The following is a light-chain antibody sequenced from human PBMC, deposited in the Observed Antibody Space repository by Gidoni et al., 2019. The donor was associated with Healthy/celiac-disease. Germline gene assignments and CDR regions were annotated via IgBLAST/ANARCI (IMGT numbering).Light chain of an antibody. CDR1: QSVSSY. Sequence: IVLTQSPATLSLSPGERATLSCRASQSVSSYLHWYQQKPGQAPRLLSYDASNRATGIPARFSGSGSGTDFTLTISSLEPEDFAVYYCQQRSNWPPGVTFGPGTKVDIK. J-gene: IGKJ3*01. CDR2: DAS. CDR3: QQRSNWPPGVT. V-gene: IGKV3-11*01.